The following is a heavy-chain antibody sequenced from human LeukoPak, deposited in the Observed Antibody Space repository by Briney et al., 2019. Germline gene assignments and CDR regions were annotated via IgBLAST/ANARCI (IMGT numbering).Heavy chain of an antibody. Sequence: QPGGSLRLSCAASGFTFSSFWMHWVRQAPGKGLVWVSRINTDGNDATYADSVKGRFTISRANAKRTLYLQMKSLRAEDTGVFYCARGGKLEPTALASWGQGTLVTVSS. CDR2: INTDGNDA. V-gene: IGHV3-74*01. CDR1: GFTFSSFW. CDR3: ARGGKLEPTALAS. D-gene: IGHD2-2*01. J-gene: IGHJ4*02.